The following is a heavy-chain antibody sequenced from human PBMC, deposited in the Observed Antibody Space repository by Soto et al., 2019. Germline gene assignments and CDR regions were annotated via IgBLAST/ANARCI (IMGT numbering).Heavy chain of an antibody. Sequence: EVQLVESGGGLVKPGGSLRLSCAASGFTFSSYSMNWVRQAPGKGLEWVSSISSSSSYIYYADSVKGRFTISRDNAKNSLHLQMNSLRAEDTAVHYCAFLPYYHTLTGYHTHLLDYGMDVWGQGTTVTVSS. CDR1: GFTFSSYS. CDR2: ISSSSSYI. J-gene: IGHJ6*02. D-gene: IGHD3-9*01. CDR3: AFLPYYHTLTGYHTHLLDYGMDV. V-gene: IGHV3-21*01.